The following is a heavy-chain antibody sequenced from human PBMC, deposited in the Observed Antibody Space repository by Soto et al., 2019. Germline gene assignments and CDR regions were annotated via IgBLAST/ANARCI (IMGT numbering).Heavy chain of an antibody. D-gene: IGHD3-10*01. CDR1: GFTFSSYG. J-gene: IGHJ4*02. CDR2: ISYDGSNK. V-gene: IGHV3-30*03. Sequence: QVQLVESGGGVVQPGRSLRLSCAASGFTFSSYGMHWVRQAPGKGLEWVAVISYDGSNKYYADSVKGRFTISRDNAKNSLYLQMNSLRAEDTAVYYCARDPGVRGAPFDYWGQGTLVTVSS. CDR3: ARDPGVRGAPFDY.